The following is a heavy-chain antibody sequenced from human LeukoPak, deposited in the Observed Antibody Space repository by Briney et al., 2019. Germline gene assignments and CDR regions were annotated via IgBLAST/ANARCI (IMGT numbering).Heavy chain of an antibody. Sequence: ASVKVSCKASGYTFISYDINWVRQATGQGLEWMGWMNPNSGNTGYAQKFQGRVTITRNTSISTAYMELSSLRSEDTAVYYCARGRGSPRGKWFDPWGQGTLVTVSS. CDR3: ARGRGSPRGKWFDP. CDR1: GYTFISYD. D-gene: IGHD1-26*01. V-gene: IGHV1-8*03. CDR2: MNPNSGNT. J-gene: IGHJ5*02.